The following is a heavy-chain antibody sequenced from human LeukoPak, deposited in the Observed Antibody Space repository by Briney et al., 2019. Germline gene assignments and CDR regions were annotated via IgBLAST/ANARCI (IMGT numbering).Heavy chain of an antibody. J-gene: IGHJ4*02. V-gene: IGHV3-21*01. CDR1: GFTFSSYS. CDR3: ARDRHVWGSYTIDY. D-gene: IGHD3-16*01. CDR2: ISSSSSYI. Sequence: PGGSLRLSCAASGFTFSSYSMNWVRQAPGKGLEWVSSISSSSSYIYYADSVKGRFTISRDNAKNSLYLQMNSLRAEDTAVYYCARDRHVWGSYTIDYWCQGTLVTVSS.